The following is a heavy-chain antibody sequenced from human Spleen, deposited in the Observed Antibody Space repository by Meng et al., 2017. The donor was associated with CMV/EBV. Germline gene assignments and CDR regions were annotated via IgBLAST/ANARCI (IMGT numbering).Heavy chain of an antibody. CDR2: IYYSGST. V-gene: IGHV4-59*12. D-gene: IGHD3-3*01. Sequence: SETLSLTCTVSGGSISSYYWSWIRQPPGKGLEWIGYIYYSGSTNYNPSLKSRVIISVDTSKNKFSLKLSAVTAADTAVYYCARDTNDFWSDYLVGAFDMWGQGTMVTVSS. CDR3: ARDTNDFWSDYLVGAFDM. CDR1: GGSISSYY. J-gene: IGHJ3*02.